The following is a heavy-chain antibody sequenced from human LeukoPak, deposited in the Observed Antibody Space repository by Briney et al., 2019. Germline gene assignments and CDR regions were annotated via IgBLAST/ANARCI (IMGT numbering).Heavy chain of an antibody. CDR1: GNTYIAYF. D-gene: IGHD5-12*01. V-gene: IGHV1-2*02. CDR3: ARDSVATIGGQGFDP. Sequence: ASVKVSCKASGNTYIAYFIHWVRQAPGQGLEWMGWINPKSGGTNYIQKSQGRVTMTRDTSISTVYMELSRLRSDDTAVYYCARDSVATIGGQGFDPWGQGTLVTVSS. CDR2: INPKSGGT. J-gene: IGHJ5*02.